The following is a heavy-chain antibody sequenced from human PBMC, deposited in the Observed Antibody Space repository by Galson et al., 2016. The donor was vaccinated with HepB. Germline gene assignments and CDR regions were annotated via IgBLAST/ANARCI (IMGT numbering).Heavy chain of an antibody. CDR3: ARGRSPVDYGGVSDGMDL. CDR2: MNPNSGDT. V-gene: IGHV1-8*01. D-gene: IGHD4-23*01. CDR1: GYSFLSHD. J-gene: IGHJ4*02. Sequence: SVKVSCKASGYSFLSHDIDWIRQTTGQGLEWMGWMNPNSGDTYYAKKFQGRVNMTRNIAMTTAYMELTSRRSDDTAVYYCARGRSPVDYGGVSDGMDLWGQGTLVSVSS.